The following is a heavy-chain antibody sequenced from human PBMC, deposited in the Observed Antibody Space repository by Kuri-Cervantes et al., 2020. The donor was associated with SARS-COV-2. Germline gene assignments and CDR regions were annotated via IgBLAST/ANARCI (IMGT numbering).Heavy chain of an antibody. V-gene: IGHV3-33*08. Sequence: GESLKISCVASGFNFLNYGIHWVRQAPGKGLEWVAILWYDGSNKYYANSVRGRFSISRDNSKNTVYLHMNSLRAEDTAVYHCARARRNSPYPGNSYFYYGMDVWGQGTTVTVSS. J-gene: IGHJ6*02. D-gene: IGHD1-1*01. CDR3: ARARRNSPYPGNSYFYYGMDV. CDR1: GFNFLNYG. CDR2: LWYDGSNK.